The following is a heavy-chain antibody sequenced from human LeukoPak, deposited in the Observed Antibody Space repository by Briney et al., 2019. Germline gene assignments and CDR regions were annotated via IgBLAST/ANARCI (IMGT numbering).Heavy chain of an antibody. Sequence: GGSLSLSCGASGFTFSSYAMTWVRQAPGKGPEWVSAIGDGGGSINYADSVKGRFTISRDNSKNTLYLQLNILRAEDTAVYFCAKGRGSPYYFDYWGQGTLVTVSS. CDR3: AKGRGSPYYFDY. V-gene: IGHV3-23*01. J-gene: IGHJ4*02. CDR1: GFTFSSYA. D-gene: IGHD1-26*01. CDR2: IGDGGGSI.